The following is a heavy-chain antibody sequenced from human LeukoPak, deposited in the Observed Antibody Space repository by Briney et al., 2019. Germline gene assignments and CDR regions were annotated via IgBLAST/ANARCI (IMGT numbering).Heavy chain of an antibody. CDR1: GFTFSDYY. CDR3: ARRGSGWYSGIDY. V-gene: IGHV4-34*01. J-gene: IGHJ4*02. CDR2: INHRGST. Sequence: GSLGLSCAASGFTFSDYYMSWIRQPPEKGLEWIGEINHRGSTNYNPSLKSRVTISVDTSKNQFSLKLRSVTAADTAVYYCARRGSGWYSGIDYWGQGSLVTVSS. D-gene: IGHD6-19*01.